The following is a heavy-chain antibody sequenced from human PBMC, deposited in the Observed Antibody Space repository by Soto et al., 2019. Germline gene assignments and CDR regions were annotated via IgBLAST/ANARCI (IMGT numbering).Heavy chain of an antibody. V-gene: IGHV3-73*01. CDR3: ARRDCRGGDCYSDFDY. CDR1: GFSFSGSD. CDR2: IKTKAENYAT. J-gene: IGHJ4*02. D-gene: IGHD2-21*02. Sequence: GGSLRLSCAASGFSFSGSDMHWVRQASGEGLEWVGRIKTKAENYATALAASVKGRFSISRDDSKNTAYLEMNSLKTEDTAVYYCARRDCRGGDCYSDFDYWGQGALVTVSS.